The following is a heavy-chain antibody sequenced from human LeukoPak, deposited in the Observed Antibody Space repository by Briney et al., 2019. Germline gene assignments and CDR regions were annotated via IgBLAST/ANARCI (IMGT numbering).Heavy chain of an antibody. CDR3: ARLDSSGYDAFDI. J-gene: IGHJ3*02. D-gene: IGHD3-22*01. CDR1: GYSISSSYY. V-gene: IGHV4-38-2*01. CDR2: IYHSGST. Sequence: SETLSLTCAVSGYSISSSYYWGWIRQPPGKGLEWIGSIYHSGSTYYNPSLKSRVTISVDTSKNQFSLKLSSVTAADTAVYYCARLDSSGYDAFDIWGQGTMVTVSS.